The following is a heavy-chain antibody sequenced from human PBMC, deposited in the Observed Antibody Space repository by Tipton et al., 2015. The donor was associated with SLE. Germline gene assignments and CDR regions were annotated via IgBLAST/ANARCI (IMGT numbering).Heavy chain of an antibody. CDR1: GYMFANYG. V-gene: IGHV1-18*01. CDR2: ISTKNGNT. Sequence: VQLVQSGDEMKKPGASVKVSCKASGYMFANYGISWVRQAPGQGLEWMGWISTKNGNTNYAQNFQGRVTMTADTSTNTAYMELRSLRPDDTAVFYCARVVYCSSTSCYKAYYYYMDVWCKGTTVTVSS. J-gene: IGHJ6*03. D-gene: IGHD2-2*02. CDR3: ARVVYCSSTSCYKAYYYYMDV.